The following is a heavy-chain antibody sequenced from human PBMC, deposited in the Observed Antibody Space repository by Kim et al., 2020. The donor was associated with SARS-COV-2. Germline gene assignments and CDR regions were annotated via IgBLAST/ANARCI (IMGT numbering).Heavy chain of an antibody. Sequence: GGSLRLSCAASGFTFSDYYMSWIRQAPGKGLEWVSYISSSSSYTNYADSVKGRFTISRDNAKNSLYLQMNSLRAEDTAVYYCARDNPLYYYGSGTPDYYYGMDVWGQGTTVTVSS. J-gene: IGHJ6*02. V-gene: IGHV3-11*06. CDR3: ARDNPLYYYGSGTPDYYYGMDV. CDR1: GFTFSDYY. CDR2: ISSSSSYT. D-gene: IGHD3-10*01.